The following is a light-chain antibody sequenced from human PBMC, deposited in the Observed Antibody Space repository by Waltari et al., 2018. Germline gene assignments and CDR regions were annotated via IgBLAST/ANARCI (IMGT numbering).Light chain of an antibody. V-gene: IGKV3-11*01. Sequence: EIVLTQSPATLSLSPGESATRSCRASQTVRGYLAWYQHKLGQAPRLLMSDASKRATGIPARFSGSGSGTDFTLIITSLEPEDFAVYYCQHRSDWPLYTFGQGTKLELK. CDR3: QHRSDWPLYT. CDR2: DAS. J-gene: IGKJ2*01. CDR1: QTVRGY.